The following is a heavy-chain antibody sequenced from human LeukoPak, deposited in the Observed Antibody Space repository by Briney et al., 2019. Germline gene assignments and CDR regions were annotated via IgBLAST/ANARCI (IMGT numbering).Heavy chain of an antibody. Sequence: ASVKVSCKASGYTFTSYAMNWVRQAPGQGLEWMGWINTNTGNPTYAQGFTGRFVFSLDTSVSTAYLQISSLKAEDTAVYYCARDQSSSWSYYYYMDVWGKGTTVTVSS. J-gene: IGHJ6*03. CDR2: INTNTGNP. V-gene: IGHV7-4-1*02. CDR3: ARDQSSSWSYYYYMDV. D-gene: IGHD6-13*01. CDR1: GYTFTSYA.